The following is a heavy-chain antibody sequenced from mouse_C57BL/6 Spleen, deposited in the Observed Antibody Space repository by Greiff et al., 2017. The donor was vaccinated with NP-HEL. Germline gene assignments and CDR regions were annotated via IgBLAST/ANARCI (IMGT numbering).Heavy chain of an antibody. CDR3: AREGGTVVGDFDV. CDR2: IYPGDGDT. J-gene: IGHJ1*03. CDR1: GYAFSSYW. V-gene: IGHV1-80*01. Sequence: QVQLKESGAELVKPGASVKISCKASGYAFSSYWMNWVKQRPGKGLEWIGQIYPGDGDTNYNGKFKGKATLTADKSSSTAYMQLSSLTSEDSAVYFCAREGGTVVGDFDVWGTGTTVTVSS. D-gene: IGHD1-1*01.